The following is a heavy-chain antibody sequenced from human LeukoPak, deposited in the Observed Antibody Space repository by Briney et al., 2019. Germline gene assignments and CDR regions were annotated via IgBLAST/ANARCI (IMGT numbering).Heavy chain of an antibody. Sequence: ASVKVSCKASGYTFTSYYMHWVRQPPGQGLEWMGMINPTGGSTGYAQKFQGRVTMPRDMSTSTVYMELSSLRSEDTAVYYCANLADRLSRDYWGQGTLVTVSS. CDR1: GYTFTSYY. CDR3: ANLADRLSRDY. D-gene: IGHD2-8*01. CDR2: INPTGGST. J-gene: IGHJ4*02. V-gene: IGHV1-46*01.